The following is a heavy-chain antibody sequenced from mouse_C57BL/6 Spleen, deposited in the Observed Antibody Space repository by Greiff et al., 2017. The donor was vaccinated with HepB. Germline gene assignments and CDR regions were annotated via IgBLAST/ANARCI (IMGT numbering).Heavy chain of an antibody. CDR1: GFTFSDYG. J-gene: IGHJ4*01. CDR3: ARSYDGYYGDAMDY. Sequence: EVQRVESGGGLVKPGGSLKLSCAASGFTFSDYGMHWVRQAPEKGLEWVAYISSGSSTIYYADTVKGRFTISRDNAKNTLFLQMTSLRSEDTAMYYCARSYDGYYGDAMDYLGQGTSVTVSS. CDR2: ISSGSSTI. V-gene: IGHV5-17*01. D-gene: IGHD2-3*01.